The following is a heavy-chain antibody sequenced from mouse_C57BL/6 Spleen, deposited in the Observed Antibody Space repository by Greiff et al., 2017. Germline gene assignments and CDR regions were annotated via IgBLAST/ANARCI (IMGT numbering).Heavy chain of an antibody. J-gene: IGHJ3*01. Sequence: EVKLMESGPGLAKPSQTLSLTCSVTGYSITSDYWNWIRKFPGNKLEYMGYISYSGSTYYTPSLKSRISITRDTSKNQYYLQLNSVTTEDTATYYCARSYDYDGAWFAYWGQGTLVTVSA. CDR2: ISYSGST. CDR1: GYSITSDY. CDR3: ARSYDYDGAWFAY. D-gene: IGHD2-4*01. V-gene: IGHV3-8*01.